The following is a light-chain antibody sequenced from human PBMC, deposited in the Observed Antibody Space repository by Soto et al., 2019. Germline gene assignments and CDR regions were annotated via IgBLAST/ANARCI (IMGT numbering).Light chain of an antibody. CDR2: DVT. J-gene: IGLJ1*01. V-gene: IGLV2-14*01. CDR3: SSYTSISTYV. CDR1: SSVVGGYNF. Sequence: QSELNQPASVSGAPGQSITISFTGTSSVVGGYNFVSWYQQHPDKAPKLMIYDVTNRPSGVSNRFSGSKSGNTAFLTISGLQVEDEADYYCSSYTSISTYVFGNGTKVTVL.